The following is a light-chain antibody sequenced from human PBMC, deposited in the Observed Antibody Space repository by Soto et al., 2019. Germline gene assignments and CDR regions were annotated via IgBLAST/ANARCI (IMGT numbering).Light chain of an antibody. J-gene: IGKJ3*01. V-gene: IGKV1-39*01. Sequence: DIQMTQSPSSLSASVGDRVTITCRASQSISSYLNWYQQKPGKAPKLLIYAASSLQSGVPSRFSGSGSGTDFTLTISSLQPEDFATYNCQQSSSTPPFTFGPGTKVDI. CDR3: QQSSSTPPFT. CDR1: QSISSY. CDR2: AAS.